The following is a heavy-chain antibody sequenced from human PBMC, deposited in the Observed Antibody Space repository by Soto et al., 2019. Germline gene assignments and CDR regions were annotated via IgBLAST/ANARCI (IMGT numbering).Heavy chain of an antibody. J-gene: IGHJ3*01. CDR2: INHSGSS. CDR3: ARGRGFMSRNALDL. V-gene: IGHV4-34*01. CDR1: GGPFRGYY. Sequence: QLQLQRRGAGLLRPSETLSLTCVVSGGPFRGYYWSWIRQSPGKGLEWIGEINHSGSSNSNPSLKSRVTISVDMSKTQFSMNLTSVTAAYAAVSYCARGRGFMSRNALDLWGQGTRVIVSS. D-gene: IGHD2-2*01.